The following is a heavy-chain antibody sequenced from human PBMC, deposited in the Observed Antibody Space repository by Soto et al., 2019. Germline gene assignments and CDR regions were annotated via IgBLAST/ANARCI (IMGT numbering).Heavy chain of an antibody. D-gene: IGHD1-26*01. CDR3: ASTSGSYVSFDY. CDR2: IYYSGST. Sequence: SETLSLTCTVSGGSISSYYWSWIRQPPGKGLEWIGYIYYSGSTNYNPSLKSRVTISVDTSKNQFSLKLSSVTAADTAVYYCASTSGSYVSFDYWGQGTLVTVSS. CDR1: GGSISSYY. V-gene: IGHV4-59*01. J-gene: IGHJ4*02.